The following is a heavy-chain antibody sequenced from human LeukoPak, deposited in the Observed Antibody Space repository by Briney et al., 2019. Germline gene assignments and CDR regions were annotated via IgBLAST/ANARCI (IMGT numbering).Heavy chain of an antibody. V-gene: IGHV3-74*01. CDR1: GFTFRSYW. CDR2: INRDGSST. J-gene: IGHJ4*02. Sequence: PGGSLRLSCAASGFTFRSYWMHWVRQAPGKGLVWVSRINRDGSSTNHADSVKGRFTISRDNAKNTLYLQMNSLRAEDTAVYYCATAGNYRFDYWGQGTLVTVSS. D-gene: IGHD1-7*01. CDR3: ATAGNYRFDY.